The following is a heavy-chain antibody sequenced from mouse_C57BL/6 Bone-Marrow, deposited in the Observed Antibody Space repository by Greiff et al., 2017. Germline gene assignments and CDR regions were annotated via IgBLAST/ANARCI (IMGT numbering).Heavy chain of an antibody. D-gene: IGHD1-1*01. V-gene: IGHV1-26*01. CDR1: GYTFTDYY. Sequence: EVQLQQSGPELVKPGASVKISCKASGYTFTDYYMNWVKQSHGKSLEWIGDINPNNGGTSYNQKFKGKATLTVDKSSSTAYMELRSLTSEDSAVYYCARSWDYGSRMDYWGQGTSVTVSS. J-gene: IGHJ4*01. CDR3: ARSWDYGSRMDY. CDR2: INPNNGGT.